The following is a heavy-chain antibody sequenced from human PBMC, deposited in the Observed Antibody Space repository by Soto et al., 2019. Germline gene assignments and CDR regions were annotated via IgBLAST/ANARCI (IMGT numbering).Heavy chain of an antibody. CDR3: ATVWFGESQH. CDR1: GDSISTDY. V-gene: IGHV4-59*08. Sequence: PSETLSLTCTVSGDSISTDYWSWIRQSPGKGLEWIGFIYYGGSTNYNPSLKSRVTISVDTPKNQFSLKLSSVTAADTAVYYCATVWFGESQHWGQGTLVTVSS. D-gene: IGHD3-10*01. CDR2: IYYGGST. J-gene: IGHJ1*01.